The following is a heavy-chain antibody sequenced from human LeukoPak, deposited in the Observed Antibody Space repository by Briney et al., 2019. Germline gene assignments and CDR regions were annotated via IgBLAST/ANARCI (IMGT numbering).Heavy chain of an antibody. CDR2: LSGSGGRT. CDR1: GFTFSSYA. D-gene: IGHD5-18*01. CDR3: AKAMRGYSYGWLDAFDI. V-gene: IGHV3-23*01. J-gene: IGHJ3*02. Sequence: GGPLRLSCAASGFTFSSYAMSWVRQAPGKGLECVSALSGSGGRTYYADSVKGRFTISRDNSKNTLYRQMNSLRAEDTAVYYCAKAMRGYSYGWLDAFDIWGQGTMVTVSS.